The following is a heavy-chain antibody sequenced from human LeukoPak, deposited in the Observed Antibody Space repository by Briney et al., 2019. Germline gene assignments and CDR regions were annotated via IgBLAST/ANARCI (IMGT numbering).Heavy chain of an antibody. D-gene: IGHD3-9*01. Sequence: ASVKVSCKASGYTFTSYGISWARQAPGQGLEWMGWISAYNGNTNYAQKLQGRVTMTTDTSTSTAYMELRSLRSDDTAVYYCARVWHFDWLSAYDYWGQGTLVTVSS. CDR3: ARVWHFDWLSAYDY. J-gene: IGHJ4*02. V-gene: IGHV1-18*01. CDR2: ISAYNGNT. CDR1: GYTFTSYG.